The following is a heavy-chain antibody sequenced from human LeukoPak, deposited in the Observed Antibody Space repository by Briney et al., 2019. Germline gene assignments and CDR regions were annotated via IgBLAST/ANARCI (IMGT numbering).Heavy chain of an antibody. J-gene: IGHJ4*02. CDR1: GFTFSSYA. CDR3: ARDRATIFGVVIYDY. CDR2: ISYDGSNK. V-gene: IGHV3-30-3*01. D-gene: IGHD3-3*01. Sequence: GGSLRLSCAASGFTFSSYAMHWVRQAPGKGLEWVAVISYDGSNKYYADSVKGRFTISRDNAKNSLYLQMNSLRAEDTAVYYCARDRATIFGVVIYDYWGQGTLVTVSS.